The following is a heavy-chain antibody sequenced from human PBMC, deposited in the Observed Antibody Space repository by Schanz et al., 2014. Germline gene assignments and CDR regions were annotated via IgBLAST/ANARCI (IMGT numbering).Heavy chain of an antibody. Sequence: EAQLLESGGGLVQPGGSLRLSCAASGFTFSAYAMTWVRRAPGKGLEWVAGISSGGGTTFYADSVKGRFSISRDNSKNTVYMQMSSLRADDSAVYYCAKPFRSSWYPDAFDIWGQGTMVTVSS. CDR3: AKPFRSSWYPDAFDI. D-gene: IGHD6-13*01. CDR1: GFTFSAYA. V-gene: IGHV3-23*01. CDR2: ISSGGGTT. J-gene: IGHJ3*02.